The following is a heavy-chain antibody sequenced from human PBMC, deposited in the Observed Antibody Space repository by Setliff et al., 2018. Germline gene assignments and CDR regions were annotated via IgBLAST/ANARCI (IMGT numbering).Heavy chain of an antibody. Sequence: ASVKVSCKASGYSLTRYYMHWVRQAPGQGLEWMGIINPGAGSASYAGKFQGRVTMTRDTSTSTFYMEVNILKSDDTAVYYCSRLVQFCTKTACQSLSGGEFWGQGTLVAVSS. CDR2: INPGAGSA. CDR1: GYSLTRYY. V-gene: IGHV1-46*01. J-gene: IGHJ4*02. D-gene: IGHD3-10*01. CDR3: SRLVQFCTKTACQSLSGGEF.